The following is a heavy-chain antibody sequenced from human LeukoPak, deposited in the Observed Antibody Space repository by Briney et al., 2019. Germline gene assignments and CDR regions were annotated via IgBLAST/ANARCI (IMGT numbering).Heavy chain of an antibody. CDR3: VVGGSPGY. J-gene: IGHJ4*02. Sequence: GGSLRLSCAASGLSFSAYKMHWVRQAPRKGLVWVSRISTDGYTTDYADFVQGRFTASRDNTKNTWSLEMNSLRAEDTAVYYCVVGGSPGYWGQGTLVTVSS. CDR1: GLSFSAYK. CDR2: ISTDGYTT. V-gene: IGHV3-74*01. D-gene: IGHD2-15*01.